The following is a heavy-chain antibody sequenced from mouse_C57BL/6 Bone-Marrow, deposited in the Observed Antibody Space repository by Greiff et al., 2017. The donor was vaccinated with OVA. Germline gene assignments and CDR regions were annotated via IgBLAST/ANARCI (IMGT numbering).Heavy chain of an antibody. J-gene: IGHJ3*01. CDR1: GFNIKDDY. CDR3: TTDSNYVRFAY. CDR2: IDPENGDT. V-gene: IGHV14-4*01. D-gene: IGHD2-5*01. Sequence: VQLQQSGAELVRPGASVKLSCTASGFNIKDDYMHWVKQRPEQGLEWIGWIDPENGDTEYASKFQGKATITADTSSNTAYLQLSSLTSEDTAVYYCTTDSNYVRFAYWGQGTLVTVSA.